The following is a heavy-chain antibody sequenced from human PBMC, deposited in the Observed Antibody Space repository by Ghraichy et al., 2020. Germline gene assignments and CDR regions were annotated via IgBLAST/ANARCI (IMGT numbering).Heavy chain of an antibody. CDR3: ARLSCWSGYYYYYYYMDV. Sequence: SETLSLTCAVYGGSFSGYYWSWIRQPPGKGLEWIGEINHSGSTNYNPSLKSRVTISVDTSKNQFSLKLSSVTAADTAVYYCARLSCWSGYYYYYYYMDVWGKGTTVTVSS. V-gene: IGHV4-34*01. D-gene: IGHD3-3*01. CDR1: GGSFSGYY. J-gene: IGHJ6*03. CDR2: INHSGST.